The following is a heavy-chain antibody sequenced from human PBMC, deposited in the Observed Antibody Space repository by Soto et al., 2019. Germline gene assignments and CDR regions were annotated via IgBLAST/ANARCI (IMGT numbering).Heavy chain of an antibody. CDR1: GVSFSGYY. CDR2: INHSGST. CDR3: ARGRGNWNDYYYGMDV. J-gene: IGHJ6*02. V-gene: IGHV4-34*01. Sequence: QVQLQQWGAGLLKPSETLSLTSAVYGVSFSGYYWSWIRQPPVKGLEWSGEINHSGSTNYNPSLKSPVTISVDTSNNQFSLKLSSVTAADTAVYYCARGRGNWNDYYYGMDVWGQGTTVTVSS. D-gene: IGHD1-1*01.